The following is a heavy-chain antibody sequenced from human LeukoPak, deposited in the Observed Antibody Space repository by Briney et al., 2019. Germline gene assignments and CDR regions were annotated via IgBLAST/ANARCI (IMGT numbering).Heavy chain of an antibody. CDR1: GGSISSYY. J-gene: IGHJ4*02. D-gene: IGHD6-13*01. Sequence: SETLSLTCTVSGGSISSYYWSWIRQPPGKGLEWIGYIYYSGSTNYNPSLKSRVTISVDTSKNQFSLKLSSVTAADTAVYYCASLTGGAAASTTFDYWGQGTLVTVSS. CDR2: IYYSGST. CDR3: ASLTGGAAASTTFDY. V-gene: IGHV4-59*01.